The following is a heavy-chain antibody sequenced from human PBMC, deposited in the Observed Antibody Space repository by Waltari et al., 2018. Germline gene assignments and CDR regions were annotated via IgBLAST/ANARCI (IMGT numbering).Heavy chain of an antibody. CDR3: ARDREYCSGGSCYGY. J-gene: IGHJ4*02. V-gene: IGHV1-2*02. CDR2: INPNSGGT. Sequence: QVQLVQSGAEVKKPGASVKVSCQASGYTFTGYYMHWVRQAPGQGLEWMGWINPNSGGTNYAQKFQGRVTMTRDTSISTAYMELSRLRSDDTAVYYCARDREYCSGGSCYGYWGQGTLVTVSS. D-gene: IGHD2-15*01. CDR1: GYTFTGYY.